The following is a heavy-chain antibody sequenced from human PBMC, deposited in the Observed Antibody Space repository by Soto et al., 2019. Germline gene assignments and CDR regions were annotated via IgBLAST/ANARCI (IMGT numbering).Heavy chain of an antibody. CDR1: GRPLSRGGYY. CDR2: IYYSGST. V-gene: IGHV4-31*03. Sequence: SGTLSPTCPFSGRPLSRGGYYLGWVRPHPGKGLEWIGYIYYSGSTYYNPSLKSRVTISVDTSKNQFSLKLSSVTAADTAVYYCARAAAGRSDGPFDPWGQGTLVTVSS. D-gene: IGHD3-3*01. J-gene: IGHJ5*02. CDR3: ARAAAGRSDGPFDP.